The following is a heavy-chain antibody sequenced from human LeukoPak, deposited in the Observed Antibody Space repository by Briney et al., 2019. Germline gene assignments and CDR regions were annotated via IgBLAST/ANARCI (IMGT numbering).Heavy chain of an antibody. Sequence: SETLSLTCTGSGGSISTFYWSWIRQPPGKGLEWIGYIYYNGNTNYNPSLKSRVTISVDTSKNQFSLRLNSVTAADSAVYYCAREPGDIVATTGYYYGMDVWGQGTTVTVSS. V-gene: IGHV4-59*01. CDR1: GGSISTFY. J-gene: IGHJ6*02. D-gene: IGHD5-12*01. CDR3: AREPGDIVATTGYYYGMDV. CDR2: IYYNGNT.